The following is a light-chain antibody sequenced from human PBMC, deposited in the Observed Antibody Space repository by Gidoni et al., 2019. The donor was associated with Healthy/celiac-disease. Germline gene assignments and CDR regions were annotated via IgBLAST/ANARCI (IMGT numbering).Light chain of an antibody. CDR1: QSVSSSY. V-gene: IGKV3-20*01. CDR2: GAS. J-gene: IGKJ2*01. CDR3: QHYGSSQRYT. Sequence: EIVLTQSSGTLSLSPGERATLSCPASQSVSSSYLAWYQQKPGQAPRLLIYGASSRATGIPDRFSGSGSVTDFTLTISRLEPEYFAVYDCQHYGSSQRYTFGQXTKLEIK.